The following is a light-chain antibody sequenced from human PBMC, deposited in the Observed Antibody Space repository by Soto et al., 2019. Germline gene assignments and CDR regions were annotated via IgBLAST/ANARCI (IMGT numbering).Light chain of an antibody. V-gene: IGKV3-20*01. J-gene: IGKJ2*01. CDR2: GAS. CDR1: QSVSSSY. CDR3: HQFNHWPPLYS. Sequence: EIVLTQSPGTLSLSPGERATLSCRASQSVSSSYLAWYQQKPGQAPRLLIYGASSRATGIPDRFSGSGSGTDFTLTISRLEPEDFAVYYCHQFNHWPPLYSFGQGTKLAIK.